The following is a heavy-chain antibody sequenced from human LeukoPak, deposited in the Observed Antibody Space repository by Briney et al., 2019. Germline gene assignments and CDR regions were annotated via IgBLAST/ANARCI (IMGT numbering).Heavy chain of an antibody. J-gene: IGHJ4*02. D-gene: IGHD6-13*01. V-gene: IGHV3-49*04. CDR3: TRGSLAIAAAYFDY. Sequence: GGSLRLSSTASGFTFGDYAMSWVRQAPGKGLEWVGFIRSKAYGGTTEYAASVKGRFTISRDDSKSIAYLQMNSLKTEDTAVYYCTRGSLAIAAAYFDYWGQGTLVTVSS. CDR2: IRSKAYGGTT. CDR1: GFTFGDYA.